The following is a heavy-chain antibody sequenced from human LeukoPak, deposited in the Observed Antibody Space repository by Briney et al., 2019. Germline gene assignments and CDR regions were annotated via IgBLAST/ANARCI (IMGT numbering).Heavy chain of an antibody. CDR3: ARSLDIAVAGRGRPFHFDY. CDR1: GGSISSYY. CDR2: IYYSGST. J-gene: IGHJ4*02. D-gene: IGHD6-19*01. V-gene: IGHV4-59*08. Sequence: SETLSLTCTVSGGSISSYYWSWIRQPPGKGLEWIGYIYYSGSTNYNPSLKSRVTISVDTSKNQFSLKLSSVTAADTAVYYCARSLDIAVAGRGRPFHFDYWGQGTLVTVSS.